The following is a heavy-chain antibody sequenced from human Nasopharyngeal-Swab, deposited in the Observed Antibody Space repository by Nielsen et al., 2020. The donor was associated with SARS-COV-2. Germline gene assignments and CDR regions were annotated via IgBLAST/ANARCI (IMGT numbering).Heavy chain of an antibody. V-gene: IGHV3-23*01. CDR1: GFTFSSYA. Sequence: GEFLKISCAASGFTFSSYAMSWVRQAPGKGLEWVSAISGSDGSTYYADSVKGRFTISRDNSKNTLYLQMNSLRAEDTAVYYCAKGGCGGDCYYYYYYGMDVWGQGTTVTVSS. J-gene: IGHJ6*02. CDR3: AKGGCGGDCYYYYYYGMDV. CDR2: ISGSDGST. D-gene: IGHD2-21*02.